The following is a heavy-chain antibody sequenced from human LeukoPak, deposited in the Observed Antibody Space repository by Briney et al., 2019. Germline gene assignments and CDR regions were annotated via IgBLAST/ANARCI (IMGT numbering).Heavy chain of an antibody. D-gene: IGHD1-26*01. CDR3: ARVRGGNNYHFDY. CDR1: GYTFTDYY. V-gene: IGHV1-2*02. Sequence: ASVRVSCKASGYTFTDYYMHWVRQAPGEGLEWMGWINPNSGGTNYAQEFQGRVTMTRDTSTRTAYMELSSVRSDDTAVYYCARVRGGNNYHFDYWGQGTLVTVSS. CDR2: INPNSGGT. J-gene: IGHJ4*02.